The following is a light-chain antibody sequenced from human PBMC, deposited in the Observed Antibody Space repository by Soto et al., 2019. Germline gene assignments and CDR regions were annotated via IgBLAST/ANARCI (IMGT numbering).Light chain of an antibody. Sequence: DIQMTQSPSSLSASVGDRVTITCRASQGISNCLAWYQQQPGKVPKLLIYVASTLQSGVPSRFSGSGSRTDFTLTISSLQPEDVATYYCQKYNSAPWTFGQGTKVEIK. CDR1: QGISNC. CDR2: VAS. V-gene: IGKV1-27*01. J-gene: IGKJ1*01. CDR3: QKYNSAPWT.